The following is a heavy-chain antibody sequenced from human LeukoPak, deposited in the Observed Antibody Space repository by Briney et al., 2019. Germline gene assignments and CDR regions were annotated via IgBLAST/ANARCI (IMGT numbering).Heavy chain of an antibody. D-gene: IGHD1-26*01. V-gene: IGHV4-59*01. J-gene: IGHJ4*02. CDR1: GASISSYY. CDR2: SYYSGRA. CDR3: ARGGRSFVYYFDF. Sequence: PSETLSLTCSVSGASISSYYRSWIRQPPGKGLEFIGYSYYSGRATYHPSLKSRVTISLDTSKNQFSLRLSSVTAADTAVYYCARGGRSFVYYFDFWGQGALITVTS.